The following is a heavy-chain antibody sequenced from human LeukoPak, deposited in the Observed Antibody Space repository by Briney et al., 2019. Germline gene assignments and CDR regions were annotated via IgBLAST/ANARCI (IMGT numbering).Heavy chain of an antibody. V-gene: IGHV1-18*01. CDR3: ARDERRGTIFGAVQGTRSNDI. J-gene: IGHJ3*02. CDR1: GYTFTSYG. D-gene: IGHD3-3*01. CDR2: ISAYNGNT. Sequence: GASVKVSCKASGYTFTSYGISWVRQAPGQGLEWMGWISAYNGNTNYAQKLQGRVTMTTDTSTSTAYMELRSLRSDDTAVYYCARDERRGTIFGAVQGTRSNDIWGQGTMVTVSS.